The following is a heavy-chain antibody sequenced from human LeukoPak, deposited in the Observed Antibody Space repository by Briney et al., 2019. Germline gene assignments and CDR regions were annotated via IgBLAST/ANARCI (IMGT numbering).Heavy chain of an antibody. D-gene: IGHD3-10*01. J-gene: IGHJ6*02. Sequence: PGGSLRLSCVVSGFIFSSYGMHWVRQAPGKGLEWVAVIWNDGSNTFYADSVRGRFTISRDNSKNTLFLHMNSLGAEDTAVYYCARGDVGGLLWFGEFFYGLDVWGQGTTVTVSS. V-gene: IGHV3-33*01. CDR3: ARGDVGGLLWFGEFFYGLDV. CDR1: GFIFSSYG. CDR2: IWNDGSNT.